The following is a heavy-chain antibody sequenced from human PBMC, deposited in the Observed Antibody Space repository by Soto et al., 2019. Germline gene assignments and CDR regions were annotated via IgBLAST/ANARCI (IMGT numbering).Heavy chain of an antibody. CDR3: ARPYYYGSGSPDAFDI. CDR1: GGSISSGGYY. J-gene: IGHJ3*02. Sequence: SETLSLTCTVSGGSISSGGYYWSWIRQHPGKGLEWIGYIYYSGNTYYNPSLKSRVTISVDTSKTQFSLKLSSVTAADTAVYYCARPYYYGSGSPDAFDIWGKGKMVTVPS. CDR2: IYYSGNT. V-gene: IGHV4-31*03. D-gene: IGHD3-10*01.